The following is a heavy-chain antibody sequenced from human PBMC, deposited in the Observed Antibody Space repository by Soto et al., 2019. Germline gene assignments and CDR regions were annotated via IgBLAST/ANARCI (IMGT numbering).Heavy chain of an antibody. V-gene: IGHV1-8*01. CDR2: MNPNSGNT. CDR1: GYTFTSYD. J-gene: IGHJ6*02. CDR3: ARKQQLVYYYYGMDV. D-gene: IGHD6-13*01. Sequence: QVQLVQSGAEVKKPGASVKVSCKASGYTFTSYDINWVRQATGQGLEWMGWMNPNSGNTGYAQKFQGRVTMTRNTSISTAYMELSSLRYEDTAVYYCARKQQLVYYYYGMDVWGQGTTVTVSS.